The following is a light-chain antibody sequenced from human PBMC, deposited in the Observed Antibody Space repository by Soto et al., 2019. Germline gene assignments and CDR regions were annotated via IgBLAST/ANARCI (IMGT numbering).Light chain of an antibody. Sequence: QSALTQPASVSGSPGQSITISCTGTSSDIGGYNYVSWYQQHPGKAPKLLIYDVSNRPSGVSNRFSGSKSGNTASLTISGLQAEDEADYYCSSYTSSRTYVFAAGNKVTV. V-gene: IGLV2-14*01. CDR1: SSDIGGYNY. CDR2: DVS. J-gene: IGLJ1*01. CDR3: SSYTSSRTYV.